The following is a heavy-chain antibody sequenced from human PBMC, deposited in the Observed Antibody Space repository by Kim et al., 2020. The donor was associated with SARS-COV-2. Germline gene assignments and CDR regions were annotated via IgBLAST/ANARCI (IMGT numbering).Heavy chain of an antibody. V-gene: IGHV3-21*01. D-gene: IGHD3-10*01. Sequence: GGSLRLSCAASGFTFSSYSMNWVRQAPGKGLEWVSSISSSSSYIYYADSVKGRFTISRDNAKNSLYLQMNSLRAEDTAVYYCARAMVRGDPFDYWGQGTLVTVSS. CDR1: GFTFSSYS. CDR2: ISSSSSYI. CDR3: ARAMVRGDPFDY. J-gene: IGHJ4*02.